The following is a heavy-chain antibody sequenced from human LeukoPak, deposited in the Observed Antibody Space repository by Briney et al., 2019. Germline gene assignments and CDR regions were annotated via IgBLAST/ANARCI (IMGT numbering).Heavy chain of an antibody. CDR3: VGVTLPLRAAGY. V-gene: IGHV4-39*07. CDR2: IYYSGST. Sequence: NPSETLSLTCTVSGGSISSSSYYWGWIRQPPGKGLEWIGSIYYSGSTYYNPSLKSRVTISVDTSKNQFSLKLSSVTAADTAVYYCVGVTLPLRAAGYWGQGTLVTVSS. D-gene: IGHD2-21*02. J-gene: IGHJ4*02. CDR1: GGSISSSSYY.